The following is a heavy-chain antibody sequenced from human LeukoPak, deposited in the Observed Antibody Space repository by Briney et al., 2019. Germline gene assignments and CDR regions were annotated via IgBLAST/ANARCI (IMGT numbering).Heavy chain of an antibody. D-gene: IGHD6-13*01. CDR2: IYSGGST. V-gene: IGHV3-53*01. Sequence: GGSLRLSCAASGFTVSSNYMSWVRQAPGKGLEWVSVIYSGGSTYYADSVKGRFTISRDNSKNTLYLQMNSLRAEDTAVYYCAREVPRGFGYSSSWYPDAFDIWGQGTMVTVSS. CDR3: AREVPRGFGYSSSWYPDAFDI. CDR1: GFTVSSNY. J-gene: IGHJ3*02.